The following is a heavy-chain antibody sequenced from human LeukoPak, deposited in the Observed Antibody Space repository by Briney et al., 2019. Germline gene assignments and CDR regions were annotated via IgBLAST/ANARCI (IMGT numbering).Heavy chain of an antibody. D-gene: IGHD3-10*01. CDR3: AKGGVLNYYYYGMDV. Sequence: GRSLRLSCAASGFTFDDYAMHWVRQAPGKGLEWVSGISWNSGSIGYADSVKGRFTISRDNAKNSLYLQMNSLRAEDTALYCCAKGGVLNYYYYGMDVWGQGTTVTVSS. CDR1: GFTFDDYA. V-gene: IGHV3-9*01. J-gene: IGHJ6*02. CDR2: ISWNSGSI.